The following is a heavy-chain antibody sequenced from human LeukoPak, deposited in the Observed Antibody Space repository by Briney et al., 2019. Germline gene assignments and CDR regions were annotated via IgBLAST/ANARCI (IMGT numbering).Heavy chain of an antibody. D-gene: IGHD2-2*01. V-gene: IGHV4-61*02. CDR3: VVVPAAMAYYYYYMDV. Sequence: SETLSLTCTVSGGSISSNSYYWSWIRQPAGKGLEWIGRIYTSGSTYYNPSLKSRVTISVDTSKNQFSLKLSSVTAADTAVYYCVVVPAAMAYYYYYMDVWGKGTTVTISS. CDR1: GGSISSNSYY. CDR2: IYTSGST. J-gene: IGHJ6*03.